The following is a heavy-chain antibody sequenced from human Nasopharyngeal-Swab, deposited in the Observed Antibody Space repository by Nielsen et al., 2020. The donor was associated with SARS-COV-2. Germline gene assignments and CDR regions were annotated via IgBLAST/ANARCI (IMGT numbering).Heavy chain of an antibody. V-gene: IGHV3-20*04. CDR1: GFIFDDYA. J-gene: IGHJ4*02. CDR3: ARDKSSTVTTFDY. D-gene: IGHD4-17*01. CDR2: ITWNGGSI. Sequence: ESLKISCAASGFIFDDYAMNWVRQAPGKGLEWVSGITWNGGSIGYAESVKGRFTISRDSAKNSLYLQMNSLRAEDTALYYCARDKSSTVTTFDYWGQGTLVTVSS.